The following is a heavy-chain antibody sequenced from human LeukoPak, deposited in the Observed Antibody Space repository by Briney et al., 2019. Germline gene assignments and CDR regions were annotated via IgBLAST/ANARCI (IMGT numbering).Heavy chain of an antibody. CDR3: VKDRGGTGNY. Sequence: PGGSLRLSCAASGFTFSSYSMNWVRQAPGKGLEWVSYISSSSSTIYYADSVKGRFTTSRDNSKNTLYLQMTSLRVEDTAVYYCVKDRGGTGNYWGQGTLVTVSS. CDR1: GFTFSSYS. V-gene: IGHV3-48*01. D-gene: IGHD2-15*01. CDR2: ISSSSSTI. J-gene: IGHJ4*02.